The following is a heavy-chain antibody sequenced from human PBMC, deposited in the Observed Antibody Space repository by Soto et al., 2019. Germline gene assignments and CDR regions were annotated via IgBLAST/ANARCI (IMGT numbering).Heavy chain of an antibody. V-gene: IGHV4-34*01. CDR1: GGAFRGYY. D-gene: IGHD3-16*01. CDR3: ARKKRGDFDY. Sequence: SETLSLTCAVYGGAFRGYYWSWIRQPPGKGLEWIGEITHSGSTNYNPPLKRRVTISVDTSKNQFSLKLSSVTAADTAVYYCARKKRGDFDYWGQGTLVTVSS. CDR2: ITHSGST. J-gene: IGHJ4*02.